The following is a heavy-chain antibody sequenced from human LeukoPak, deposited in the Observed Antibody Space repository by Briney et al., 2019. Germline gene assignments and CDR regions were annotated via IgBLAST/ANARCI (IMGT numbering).Heavy chain of an antibody. V-gene: IGHV1-46*01. CDR1: GYSFTTYY. CDR3: ARDSGAVATSLFDC. D-gene: IGHD5-12*01. CDR2: INPGGGST. Sequence: ASVKVSCKASGYSFTTYYIQWVRQAPGQGLEWMGMINPGGGSTNYAQEFQGRVTMTRDTSRSTVYMELSSLRSEDTAVYYCARDSGAVATSLFDCWGQGTLVTVSS. J-gene: IGHJ4*02.